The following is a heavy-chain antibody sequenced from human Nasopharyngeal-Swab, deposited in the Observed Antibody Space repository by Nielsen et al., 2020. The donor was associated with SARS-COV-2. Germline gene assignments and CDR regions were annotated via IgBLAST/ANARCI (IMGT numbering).Heavy chain of an antibody. V-gene: IGHV3-23*01. CDR1: GFTFSSYA. D-gene: IGHD3-22*01. CDR3: AKYDSSGYYFGLKFDY. Sequence: GESLKISCAASGFTFSSYAMSCVRQAPGKGLEWVSAISGSGGSTYYADSVKGRFTISRDNSKNTLYLQMNSLRAEDTAVYYCAKYDSSGYYFGLKFDYWGQGTLVTVSS. CDR2: ISGSGGST. J-gene: IGHJ4*02.